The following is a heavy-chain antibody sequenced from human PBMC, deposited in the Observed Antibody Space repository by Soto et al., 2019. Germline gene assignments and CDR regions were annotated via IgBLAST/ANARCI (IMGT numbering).Heavy chain of an antibody. CDR1: GISFIGYA. V-gene: IGHV3-23*01. CDR3: ARSATGASYGIGWYLSP. CDR2: ISGTGDRT. Sequence: EVQLSESGGGLVQPGGSLRLSCVASGISFIGYAMTWVRQAPGKGLECVSAISGTGDRTFYTESVQGRFTISRDTSQKTLHLEMNSLRVEDAAIYYCARSATGASYGIGWYLSPWGQGALVTVSS. D-gene: IGHD6-19*01. J-gene: IGHJ5*02.